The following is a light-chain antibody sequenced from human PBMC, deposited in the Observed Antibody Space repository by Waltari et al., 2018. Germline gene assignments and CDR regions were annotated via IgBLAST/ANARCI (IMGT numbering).Light chain of an antibody. J-gene: IGLJ2*01. V-gene: IGLV1-44*01. CDR2: TNY. CDR1: NSTIGDHT. Sequence: QSGLTQPPSASGTPGQRVTISCPGSNSTIGDHTFNWYQMLPGTAPKLLIYTNYQRPSGVPDRFSASKSGTSASLAITGLQSEDEALYYCAAWDDTLNGPVFGGGTQVTVL. CDR3: AAWDDTLNGPV.